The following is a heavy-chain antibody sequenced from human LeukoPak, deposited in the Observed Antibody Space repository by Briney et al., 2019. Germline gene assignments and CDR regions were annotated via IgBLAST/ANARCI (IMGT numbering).Heavy chain of an antibody. J-gene: IGHJ4*02. CDR3: ARGANWVSRILDF. D-gene: IGHD4/OR15-4a*01. Sequence: GGSLRHSCAASGFTFSAYSMNWVRQAPGKGLEWVSYISSSSSTIYYVDSVKGRFTISRDNAKNSLCLQMNSLRDEDTAVYYCARGANWVSRILDFWGQGTLVTVSS. V-gene: IGHV3-48*02. CDR1: GFTFSAYS. CDR2: ISSSSSTI.